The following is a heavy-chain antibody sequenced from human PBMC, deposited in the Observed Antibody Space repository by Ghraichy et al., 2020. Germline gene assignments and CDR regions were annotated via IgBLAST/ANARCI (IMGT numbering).Heavy chain of an antibody. J-gene: IGHJ6*03. D-gene: IGHD3-3*01. CDR3: ARKLVLGFGPRSGWPGYYYMDV. CDR1: GGSFSGYY. CDR2: INHSGST. V-gene: IGHV4-34*01. Sequence: SQTLSLTCAVYGGSFSGYYWSWIRQPPGKGLEWIGEINHSGSTNYNPSLKSRVTISVDTSKNQFSLKLSSVTAADTAVYYCARKLVLGFGPRSGWPGYYYMDVWGKGTTVTVSS.